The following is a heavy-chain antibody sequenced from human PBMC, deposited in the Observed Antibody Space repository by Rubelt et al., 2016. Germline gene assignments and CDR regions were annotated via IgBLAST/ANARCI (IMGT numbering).Heavy chain of an antibody. J-gene: IGHJ4*02. D-gene: IGHD4-17*01. V-gene: IGHV3-23*01. CDR2: ISGSGGST. CDR3: AKVPNRTVTSTFDY. CDR1: GFTFSSYA. Sequence: EVQLLESGGGLVQPGGSLRLSCAASGFTFSSYAMSWVRQAPGKGLEWVSAISGSGGSTYYADSVKGRFSISRDMSKNTLNLQMNSLRAEDTAVYYCAKVPNRTVTSTFDYWGQGTLVTVSS.